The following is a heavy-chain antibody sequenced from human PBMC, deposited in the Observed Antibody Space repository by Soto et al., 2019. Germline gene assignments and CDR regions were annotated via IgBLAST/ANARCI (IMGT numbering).Heavy chain of an antibody. CDR1: GYTLTELS. Sequence: GASVKVSCKVSGYTLTELSMHWVRQAPGKGLEWMGGFDPEDGETIYAQKFQGRVTMTADTSTDTAYMELSSLRSEDTAVYYCARPRNYDFWSGHYTHNWFDPWGQGTLVTVSS. CDR3: ARPRNYDFWSGHYTHNWFDP. D-gene: IGHD3-3*01. J-gene: IGHJ5*02. CDR2: FDPEDGET. V-gene: IGHV1-24*01.